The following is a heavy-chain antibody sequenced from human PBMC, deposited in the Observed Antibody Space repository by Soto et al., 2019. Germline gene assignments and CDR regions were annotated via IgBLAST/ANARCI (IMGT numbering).Heavy chain of an antibody. CDR2: ISGDGTDT. CDR3: GRDPMDATPIDL. CDR1: GFTFSSYW. V-gene: IGHV3-74*03. D-gene: IGHD1-26*01. Sequence: EVQLVESGGGLVQPGGSLRLSCATSGFTFSSYWMHWVRQDPGKGLVWVACISGDGTDTKYADSVKGRFSISTDNAKDAQYLQMNSLKDEDTAVYFCGRDPMDATPIDLWGQGALVTVSS. J-gene: IGHJ4*02.